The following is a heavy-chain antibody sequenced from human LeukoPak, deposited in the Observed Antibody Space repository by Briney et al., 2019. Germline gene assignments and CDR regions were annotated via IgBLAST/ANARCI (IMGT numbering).Heavy chain of an antibody. CDR2: ISAHNGNT. CDR3: ATVTLPLLLWFGGGFDP. Sequence: ASVKVSCKASGYTFSTYGISWVRQAPGQGPEWMGWISAHNGNTIYAQKFQGRVTMTEDTSTDTAYMELSSLRSEDTAVYYCATVTLPLLLWFGGGFDPWGQGTLVTVSS. D-gene: IGHD3-10*01. V-gene: IGHV1-18*01. J-gene: IGHJ5*02. CDR1: GYTFSTYG.